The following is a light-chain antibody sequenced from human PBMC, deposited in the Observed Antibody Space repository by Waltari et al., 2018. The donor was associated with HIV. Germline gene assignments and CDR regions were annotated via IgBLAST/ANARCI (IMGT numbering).Light chain of an antibody. CDR2: NNN. CDR3: AAWDDSLNGYV. CDR1: SSNIGNNT. Sequence: QSVLTQPPSASGTPGQRVTISCSGSSSNIGNNTVNWYQQPPGTAPKLLIYNNNQRPSGVPDRFSGSKSDTSASLAISGLQSEDEADYYCAAWDDSLNGYVFGTGTKVIVL. V-gene: IGLV1-44*01. J-gene: IGLJ1*01.